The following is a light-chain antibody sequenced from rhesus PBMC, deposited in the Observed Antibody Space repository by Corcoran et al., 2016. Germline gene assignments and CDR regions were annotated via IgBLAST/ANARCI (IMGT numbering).Light chain of an antibody. V-gene: IGKV1-43*02. J-gene: IGKJ2*01. Sequence: DIQMTQSPSSLSASVGDRVTITCRASQDISTDLTRCQQKPGKAPKHLILEASSLASGVPSRFSGSGAGTDFILTISRLQPEDFATYYVLQYYSDPYSFGQGTKVEIK. CDR3: LQYYSDPYS. CDR1: QDISTD. CDR2: EAS.